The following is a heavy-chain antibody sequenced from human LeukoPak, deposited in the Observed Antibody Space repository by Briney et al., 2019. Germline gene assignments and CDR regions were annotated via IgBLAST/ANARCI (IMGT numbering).Heavy chain of an antibody. D-gene: IGHD5-18*01. CDR3: ARHMGLGYSYGYPYFDY. Sequence: PSETLSLTCTVSGGSISSYYCSWIRQPPGKGLEWIGYIHYSGSTNYNPSLKSRVAMSVDTSKKQFSLKLTSVTAADTAVYYCARHMGLGYSYGYPYFDYWGQGTLVTVSS. V-gene: IGHV4-59*01. CDR2: IHYSGST. J-gene: IGHJ4*02. CDR1: GGSISSYY.